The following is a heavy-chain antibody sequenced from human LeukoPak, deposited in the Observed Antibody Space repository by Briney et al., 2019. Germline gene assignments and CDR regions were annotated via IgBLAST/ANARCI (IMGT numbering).Heavy chain of an antibody. CDR2: IYPGDSDT. CDR1: GYSFSTYW. Sequence: GESLKISCKGSGYSFSTYWIGWVRQMPGKGLEWMGIIYPGDSDTSYSPSFQGQVTISADKSISTAYLQWSSLKASDTAMYYCARLQSNRFDYWGQGTLVTVSS. D-gene: IGHD1-14*01. CDR3: ARLQSNRFDY. J-gene: IGHJ4*02. V-gene: IGHV5-51*01.